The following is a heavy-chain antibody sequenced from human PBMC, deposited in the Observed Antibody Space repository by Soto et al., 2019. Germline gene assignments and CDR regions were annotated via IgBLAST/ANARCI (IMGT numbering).Heavy chain of an antibody. J-gene: IGHJ3*02. Sequence: EVQLLESGGGLVQPGGSLRLSCAASGFTFSGYTMGWVRQPPGKGLEWVSAVSAGGGRTYYADSVKGRFTISRDNSKNTLYLQMSSLRAEDTAVYYCATDGGITGTPDAFDIWGQGTMVTVSS. CDR1: GFTFSGYT. V-gene: IGHV3-23*01. D-gene: IGHD1-20*01. CDR2: VSAGGGRT. CDR3: ATDGGITGTPDAFDI.